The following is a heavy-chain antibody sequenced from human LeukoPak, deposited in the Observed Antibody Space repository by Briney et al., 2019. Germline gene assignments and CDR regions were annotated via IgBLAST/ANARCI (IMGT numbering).Heavy chain of an antibody. CDR3: ARDRFDDSSGYYYHYYYYMDV. CDR1: GYSISSGFY. J-gene: IGHJ6*03. Sequence: PSETLSLTCTVSGYSISSGFYWGWIRQPPGKGLEWIGSIYYSGSTHYNPSLKSRVTISVDTSKNQFSLKLSSVTAAVTAVYYCARDRFDDSSGYYYHYYYYMDVWGKGTTVTVSS. CDR2: IYYSGST. V-gene: IGHV4-38-2*02. D-gene: IGHD3-22*01.